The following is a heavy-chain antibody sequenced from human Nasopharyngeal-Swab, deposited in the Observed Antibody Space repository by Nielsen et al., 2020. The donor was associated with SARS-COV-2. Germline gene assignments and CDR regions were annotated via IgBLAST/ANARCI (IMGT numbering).Heavy chain of an antibody. D-gene: IGHD4-17*01. J-gene: IGHJ4*02. V-gene: IGHV4-59*08. CDR2: VYYYSGTT. CDR3: ARRPTGYGDYYFDS. Sequence: WIRQPPGKGLEWIGYVYYYSGTTNSNPSLKSRVTISMDTSKKQFSLQMSPVTTADTAVYYCARRPTGYGDYYFDSWGQGTLVTVSS.